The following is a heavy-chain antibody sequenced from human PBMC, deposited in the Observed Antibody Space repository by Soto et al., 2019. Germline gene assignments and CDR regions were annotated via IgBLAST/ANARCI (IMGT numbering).Heavy chain of an antibody. CDR1: GGSISSSSYY. Sequence: PSETLSLTCTVSGGSISSSSYYWGWIRQPPGKGLEWIGSIYYSGSTYYNPSLKSRVTISVDTSKNQFSLKLSSVTAADTAVYYCARQADYYDSSGQVDYWGQGTLVTVSS. CDR3: ARQADYYDSSGQVDY. CDR2: IYYSGST. J-gene: IGHJ4*02. D-gene: IGHD3-22*01. V-gene: IGHV4-39*01.